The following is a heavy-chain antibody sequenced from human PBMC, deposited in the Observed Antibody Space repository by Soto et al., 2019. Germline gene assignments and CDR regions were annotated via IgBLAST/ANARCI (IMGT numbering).Heavy chain of an antibody. J-gene: IGHJ4*02. Sequence: QVQLVQSGAEVKKPGSSVKVSCKASGGTFSSYAISWVRQAPGQGLEWMGGIIPIFGTANYAQKFQGRVTITADESKGTAYMELSSLRSEGTAVYYCARIGSVAGIARTGGVWGQGTLVTVSS. CDR1: GGTFSSYA. D-gene: IGHD6-19*01. CDR3: ARIGSVAGIARTGGV. CDR2: IIPIFGTA. V-gene: IGHV1-69*01.